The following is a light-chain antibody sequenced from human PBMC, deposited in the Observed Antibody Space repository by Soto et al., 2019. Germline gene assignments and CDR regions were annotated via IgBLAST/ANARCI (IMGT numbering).Light chain of an antibody. CDR2: GAS. V-gene: IGKV3-20*01. J-gene: IGKJ1*01. CDR3: HQYGSSGT. Sequence: VLLQCPATPPLSPAERATLSCRASQSISNNYLAWYQQKPGQAPGLLIYGASNRATGIPDRFSGSGSGTDFTLTISRLEPQDFAVYYCHQYGSSGTFGQGTKGDIK. CDR1: QSISNNY.